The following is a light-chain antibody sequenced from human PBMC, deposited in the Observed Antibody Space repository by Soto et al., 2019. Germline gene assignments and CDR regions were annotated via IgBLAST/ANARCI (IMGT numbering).Light chain of an antibody. V-gene: IGKV3-20*01. Sequence: TQSPATLSVSPGERATLSCRASQSVSSNLAWYQKKPGQAPRLLIYNAFNRATGIPDRLSGSGSGTDFTLTISRLEPEDFAVYYCQQYGSSPGTFGGGTKVDIK. CDR3: QQYGSSPGT. J-gene: IGKJ4*01. CDR1: QSVSSN. CDR2: NAF.